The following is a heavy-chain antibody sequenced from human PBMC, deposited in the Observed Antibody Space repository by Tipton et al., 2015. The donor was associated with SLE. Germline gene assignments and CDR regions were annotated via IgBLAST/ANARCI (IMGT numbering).Heavy chain of an antibody. J-gene: IGHJ4*02. CDR3: ARRSSSLGVYFDY. CDR1: GGSISSTNHY. V-gene: IGHV4-39*07. Sequence: TLSLTCTISGGSISSTNHYWGWIRQPPGKGLEWIGHVYSGGSTYFNPSLKSRVSISVDTSKNQFSLRLSSVTAADTAVYYCARRSSSLGVYFDYWGQGTLVTVSS. CDR2: VYSGGST. D-gene: IGHD6-6*01.